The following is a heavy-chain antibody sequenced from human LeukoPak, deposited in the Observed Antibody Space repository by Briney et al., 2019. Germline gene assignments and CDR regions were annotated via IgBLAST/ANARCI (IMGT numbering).Heavy chain of an antibody. D-gene: IGHD1-26*01. CDR1: GGSFSGYY. CDR2: INHRGST. Sequence: SETLSLTCAVYGGSFSGYYWSWIRQPPGKGLEWTGEINHRGSTNYNASLKSRVTISVDTSKNQFSLKLSSVTAADTAVYYCARRGVDYWGQGTLVTVSS. CDR3: ARRGVDY. J-gene: IGHJ4*02. V-gene: IGHV4-34*01.